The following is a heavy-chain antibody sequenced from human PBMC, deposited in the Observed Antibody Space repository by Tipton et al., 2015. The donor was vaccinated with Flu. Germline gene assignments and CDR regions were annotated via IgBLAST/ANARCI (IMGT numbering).Heavy chain of an antibody. CDR1: GGSISSSTYY. Sequence: GLVKPSETLSLTCTVSGGSISSSTYYWGWIRQPPGKGLEWIGSIYNTRTTYYNPSLGSRVTISADTSKNQFSLKLSYVTAADTAIYFCASGVATAGDTFYHGMDVWDQGTTVTVSS. CDR3: ASGVATAGDTFYHGMDV. V-gene: IGHV4-39*01. J-gene: IGHJ6*02. D-gene: IGHD6-13*01. CDR2: IYNTRTT.